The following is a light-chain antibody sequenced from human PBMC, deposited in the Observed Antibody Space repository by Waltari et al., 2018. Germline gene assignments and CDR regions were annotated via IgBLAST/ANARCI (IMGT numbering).Light chain of an antibody. CDR3: QEYNTYSRT. J-gene: IGKJ1*01. CDR2: KAS. V-gene: IGKV1-5*03. Sequence: DIQMTQSPSTLSASVGDRVTITCRASQRISIWMAWYQQKPGKAPKLLIYKASALQSGVPSRFTGSGSGTEFTLTISSLQPDDFATYYCQEYNTYSRTFGQGTKVEIK. CDR1: QRISIW.